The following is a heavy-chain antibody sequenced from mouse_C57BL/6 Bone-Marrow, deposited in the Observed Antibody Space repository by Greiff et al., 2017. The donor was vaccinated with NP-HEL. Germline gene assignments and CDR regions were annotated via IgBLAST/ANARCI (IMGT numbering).Heavy chain of an antibody. Sequence: EVQVVESGGGLVKPGGSLKLSCAASGFTFSSYAMSWVRQTPEKRLEWVATISDGGSYTYYPDNVKGRFTISRDNAKNNLYLQMSHLKSEDTAMYYCARAYCSRGWFAYGGQGTRVTVSA. J-gene: IGHJ3*01. CDR1: GFTFSSYA. CDR2: ISDGGSYT. V-gene: IGHV5-4*01. CDR3: ARAYCSRGWFAY. D-gene: IGHD1-1*01.